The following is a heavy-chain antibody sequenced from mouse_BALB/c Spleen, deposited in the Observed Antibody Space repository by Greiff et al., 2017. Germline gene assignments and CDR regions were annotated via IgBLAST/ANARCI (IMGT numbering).Heavy chain of an antibody. CDR3: ARGYYGYDGFAY. D-gene: IGHD2-2*01. CDR1: GFNIKDTY. CDR2: IDPANGNT. J-gene: IGHJ3*01. V-gene: IGHV14-3*02. Sequence: EVKLQESGAELVKPGASVKLSCTASGFNIKDTYMHWVKQRPEQGLEWIGRIDPANGNTKYDPKFQGKATITADTSSNTAYLQLSSLTSEDTAVYYCARGYYGYDGFAYWGQGTLVTVSA.